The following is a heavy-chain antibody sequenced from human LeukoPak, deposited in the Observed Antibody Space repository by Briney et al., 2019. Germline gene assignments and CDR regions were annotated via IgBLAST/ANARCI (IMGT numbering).Heavy chain of an antibody. V-gene: IGHV3-30*18. D-gene: IGHD4-17*01. Sequence: PGGSLRLSCVASGFTFSSYSMQWVRQTPGKGLEWVGILSYDGTNTYYGESAKGRFTISRDNSQNAVYLQMNSLRAEDTAVYYCAKGGTSVTRYVDYWGQGTLVTVSS. CDR2: LSYDGTNT. CDR3: AKGGTSVTRYVDY. J-gene: IGHJ4*02. CDR1: GFTFSSYS.